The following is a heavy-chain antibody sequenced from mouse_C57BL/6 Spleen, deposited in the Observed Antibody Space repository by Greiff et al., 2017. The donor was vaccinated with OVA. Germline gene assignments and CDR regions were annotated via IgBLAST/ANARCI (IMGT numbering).Heavy chain of an antibody. CDR3: TRGGYDGYYAWFAY. Sequence: QVQLKQSGAELVRPGASVTLSCKASGYTFTDYEMHWVKQTPVHGLEWIGAIDPETGGTAYNQKFKGKAILTADKSSSTAYMELRSLTSEDSAVYYCTRGGYDGYYAWFAYWGQGTLVTVSA. V-gene: IGHV1-15*01. CDR1: GYTFTDYE. J-gene: IGHJ3*01. CDR2: IDPETGGT. D-gene: IGHD2-3*01.